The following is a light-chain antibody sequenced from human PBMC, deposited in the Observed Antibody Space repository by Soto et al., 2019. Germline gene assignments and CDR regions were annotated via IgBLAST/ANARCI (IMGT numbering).Light chain of an antibody. CDR3: QQYASLPLT. Sequence: DIQMTQSPSSLSASVGDRVTITCQASQDISNYLNWYQHQPGKAPKLLIYDASNLETGVPSRFSGSGSGTAFTFTISSLQPEHIGTYYCQQYASLPLTFGGGTKVEIK. CDR1: QDISNY. J-gene: IGKJ4*01. CDR2: DAS. V-gene: IGKV1-33*01.